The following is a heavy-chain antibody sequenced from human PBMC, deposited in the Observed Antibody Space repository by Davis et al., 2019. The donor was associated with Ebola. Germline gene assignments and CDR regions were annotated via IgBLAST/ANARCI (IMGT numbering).Heavy chain of an antibody. V-gene: IGHV1-18*01. CDR1: GYTFTSYG. J-gene: IGHJ2*01. Sequence: ASVKVSCKASGYTFTSYGISWVRQAPGQGLEWMGWISAYNGNTNYAQKLQGRVTMTTDTSTSTAYMELRSLRSDDTAVYYCAILSWYYDILTGYRLDPPSGWYFDLWGRGTLVTVSS. CDR2: ISAYNGNT. CDR3: AILSWYYDILTGYRLDPPSGWYFDL. D-gene: IGHD3-9*01.